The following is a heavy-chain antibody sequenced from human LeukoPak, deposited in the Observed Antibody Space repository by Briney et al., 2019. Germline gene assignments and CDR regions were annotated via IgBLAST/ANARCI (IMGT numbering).Heavy chain of an antibody. CDR3: AKRGVVIRVILVGFHKEAYYFDS. Sequence: GGSLRLSCAVSGITLSNYGMSWVRQAPGKGLEWVAGISDSGGRTNYADSVKGRFAISRDNPRNTLYLQMNNLRAEDTAVYFCAKRGVVIRVILVGFHKEAYYFDSWGQGALVTVSS. D-gene: IGHD3-22*01. J-gene: IGHJ4*02. CDR1: GITLSNYG. CDR2: ISDSGGRT. V-gene: IGHV3-23*01.